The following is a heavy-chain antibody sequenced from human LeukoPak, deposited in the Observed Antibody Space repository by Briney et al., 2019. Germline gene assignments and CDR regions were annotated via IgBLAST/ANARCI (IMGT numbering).Heavy chain of an antibody. J-gene: IGHJ3*02. D-gene: IGHD2-15*01. Sequence: ASVRVSCKASGYTFSVFYIHWLRQAPGQGLEWMGWVVPKSGDTNIAQKFRGRVTMTRDTSINTAYMEINRLTSDDTAMYYCTRGVLLQGRGAFDIWGQGAMVTVSS. CDR3: TRGVLLQGRGAFDI. V-gene: IGHV1-2*02. CDR1: GYTFSVFY. CDR2: VVPKSGDT.